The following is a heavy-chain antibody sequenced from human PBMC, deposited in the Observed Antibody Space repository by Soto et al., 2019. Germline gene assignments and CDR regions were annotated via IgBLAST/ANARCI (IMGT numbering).Heavy chain of an antibody. CDR1: GYTFTSYA. J-gene: IGHJ6*02. CDR3: ARDPTGGGYYYYGMDV. D-gene: IGHD7-27*01. Sequence: ASVKVSCKASGYTFTSYAMHWVRQAPGQRLEWMGWINAGNGNTKYSQKLQGRVTITRDTSASTAYMELSSLRSEDTAVYYCARDPTGGGYYYYGMDVWGQGTTVTVSS. V-gene: IGHV1-3*01. CDR2: INAGNGNT.